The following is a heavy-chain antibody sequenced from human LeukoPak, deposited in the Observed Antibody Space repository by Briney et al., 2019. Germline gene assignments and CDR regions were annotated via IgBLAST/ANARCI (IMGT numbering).Heavy chain of an antibody. D-gene: IGHD1/OR15-1a*01. CDR3: ARDGSTRFPYAFDI. J-gene: IGHJ3*02. V-gene: IGHV3-7*01. Sequence: GGSLRLSCAVSGFTFSSHWMSWVRQAPGKGLEWVANIKQDGSEKHYVDSVKGRFTISRDNAKNSLYLQMNSLRAEDTALYYCARDGSTRFPYAFDIWGQGTMVTVSS. CDR1: GFTFSSHW. CDR2: IKQDGSEK.